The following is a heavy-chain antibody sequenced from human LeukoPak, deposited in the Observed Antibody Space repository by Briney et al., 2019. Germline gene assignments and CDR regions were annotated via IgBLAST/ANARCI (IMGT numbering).Heavy chain of an antibody. V-gene: IGHV3-74*01. CDR3: AKDGDDILTGLFDY. CDR2: INSDGSST. Sequence: PGGSLRLSCAASGFTFDDYAMHWVRQAPGKGLVWVSRINSDGSSTSYADSVKGRFTISRDNSKNTLYLQMNSLRAEDTAVYYCAKDGDDILTGLFDYWGQGTLVTVSS. CDR1: GFTFDDYA. D-gene: IGHD3-9*01. J-gene: IGHJ4*02.